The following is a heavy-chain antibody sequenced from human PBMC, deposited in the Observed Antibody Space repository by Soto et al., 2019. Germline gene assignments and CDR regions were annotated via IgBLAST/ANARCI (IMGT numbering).Heavy chain of an antibody. CDR3: ARLDSSGYYYGYYFDY. Sequence: SETLSLTCTVSGGSISSGGYYWSWIRQHPWKGLEWIGYIYYSGSTYYNPSLKSRVTISVDTSKNQFSLKLSSVTAADTAVYYCARLDSSGYYYGYYFDYWGQGXLVTVSS. CDR1: GGSISSGGYY. CDR2: IYYSGST. V-gene: IGHV4-31*03. D-gene: IGHD3-22*01. J-gene: IGHJ4*02.